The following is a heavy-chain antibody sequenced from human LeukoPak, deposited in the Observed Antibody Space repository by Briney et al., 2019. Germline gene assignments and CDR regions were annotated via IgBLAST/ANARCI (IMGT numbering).Heavy chain of an antibody. V-gene: IGHV3-73*01. J-gene: IGHJ4*02. Sequence: PGGSLRLSCAASGFTFSGSAMHWVRQASGKGLEWVGRIRSKANSYATAYAGSVKGRSTTARDDSKNTAYLQMNSLKTEDTAVYYCTRHYDDYVWGSYRYGYDYWGQGTLVTVSS. CDR1: GFTFSGSA. CDR2: IRSKANSYAT. CDR3: TRHYDDYVWGSYRYGYDY. D-gene: IGHD3-16*02.